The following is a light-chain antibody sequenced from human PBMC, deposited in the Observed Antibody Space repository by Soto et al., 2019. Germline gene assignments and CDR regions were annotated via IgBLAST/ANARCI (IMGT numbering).Light chain of an antibody. CDR3: QQYDNLPIT. J-gene: IGKJ5*01. CDR2: DGS. V-gene: IGKV1-33*01. CDR1: QDIANY. Sequence: DIQMTQSPSSLSASVGDRVTITCQASQDIANYLNWYQHKPGKAPNLLIYDGSHLETGVPSRFSGSGYGKDFTLTLSSLQPEDIGTYYCQQYDNLPITFGQGTRLEIK.